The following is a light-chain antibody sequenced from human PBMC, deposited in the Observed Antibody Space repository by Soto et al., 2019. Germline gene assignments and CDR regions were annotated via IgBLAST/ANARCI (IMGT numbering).Light chain of an antibody. CDR1: QSVSSY. Sequence: EIVLTQSPATLSLSPGERATLSCRASQSVSSYLAWYQQKPGQAPRLLIHDASNRATGIPARFSGSGSGTDLTLTIRSLEPEDFAVYYCQQRSNWPFLTFGGGTQVEIK. CDR3: QQRSNWPFLT. J-gene: IGKJ4*01. V-gene: IGKV3-11*01. CDR2: DAS.